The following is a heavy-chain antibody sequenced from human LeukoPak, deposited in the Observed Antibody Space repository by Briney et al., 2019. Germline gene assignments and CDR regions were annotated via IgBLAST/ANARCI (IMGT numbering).Heavy chain of an antibody. D-gene: IGHD1-14*01. CDR1: GGSISSYY. CDR2: IYYSGST. CDR3: ARDGGYRRQVWFDP. Sequence: PSETLSLTCTVSGGSISSYYWSWIRQPPGKGLEWIGYIYYSGSTNYNPSLKSRVTISVDTSKNQFSLKLSSVTAADTAVYYCARDGGYRRQVWFDPWGQGTLVTVPS. V-gene: IGHV4-59*01. J-gene: IGHJ5*02.